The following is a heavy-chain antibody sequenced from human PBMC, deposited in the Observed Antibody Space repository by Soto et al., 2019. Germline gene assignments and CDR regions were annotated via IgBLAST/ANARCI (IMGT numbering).Heavy chain of an antibody. CDR3: ARQFDYDTSGYYYAY. CDR2: ITPLFGTP. CDR1: GGTFNKYA. D-gene: IGHD3-22*01. J-gene: IGHJ4*02. Sequence: QVQLVQSGTEVKKPGSSVKVSCKASGGTFNKYAIDWVRQAPGQGLEWMGGITPLFGTPNYAQRFQGRVTISADEVTSTAYMELRSLRSADTGVYYCARQFDYDTSGYYYAYWGQGTLVTVSS. V-gene: IGHV1-69*01.